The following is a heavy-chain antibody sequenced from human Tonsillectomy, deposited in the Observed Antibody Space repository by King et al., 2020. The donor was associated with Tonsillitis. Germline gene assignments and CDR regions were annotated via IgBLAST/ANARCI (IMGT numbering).Heavy chain of an antibody. CDR1: EFTFSSYG. J-gene: IGHJ4*02. V-gene: IGHV3-30*18. CDR3: AKDRDGFDY. D-gene: IGHD5-24*01. Sequence: VQLVESGGGVVQPGRSLRLSCAASEFTFSSYGMHWVRQAPGKGLEWVAVISYDGSNKYYADSVKGRFTISRDDSKNTLSLQMNSLRTEDTAVYYCAKDRDGFDYWGQGTLVTVSS. CDR2: ISYDGSNK.